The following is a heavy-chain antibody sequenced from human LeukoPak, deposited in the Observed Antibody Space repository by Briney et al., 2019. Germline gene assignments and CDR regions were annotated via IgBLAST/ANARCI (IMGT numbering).Heavy chain of an antibody. Sequence: GRSLRLSCAASGFTFSSYAMHWVRQAPGKGLEWVAVISYDGSNKYYAHSVKGRFTISRDNSKNTLYLQMNSLRAEDTAVYYCARDSTDDSWFDPWGQGTLVTVSS. CDR2: ISYDGSNK. V-gene: IGHV3-30-3*01. J-gene: IGHJ5*02. CDR1: GFTFSSYA. CDR3: ARDSTDDSWFDP. D-gene: IGHD2-2*01.